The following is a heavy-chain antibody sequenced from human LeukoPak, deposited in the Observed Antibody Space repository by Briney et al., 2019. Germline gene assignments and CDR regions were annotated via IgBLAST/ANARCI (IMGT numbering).Heavy chain of an antibody. J-gene: IGHJ4*02. V-gene: IGHV1-2*02. Sequence: ASVKVSCKASGYTFTGYYMHWVRQAPGQGLEWMGWINPNSGGTNYAQKFQGRVTMTRDTSISTAYMELSRLTSDDTAVYYCAREGSGTYHLGAYWGQGTLVTVSS. CDR3: AREGSGTYHLGAY. CDR1: GYTFTGYY. CDR2: INPNSGGT. D-gene: IGHD1-26*01.